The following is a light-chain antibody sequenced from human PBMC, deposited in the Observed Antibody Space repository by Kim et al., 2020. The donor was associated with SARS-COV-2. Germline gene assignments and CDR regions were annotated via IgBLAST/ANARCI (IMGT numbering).Light chain of an antibody. CDR1: NIGSKG. Sequence: PGKTARFTCGGDNIGSKGVHWYQQKPGQAPVLVIYYDSDRPSGIPERFSGSNSGNTATLTISRVEAGDEADYYCQVWDSSSDHRVFGGGTQLTVL. J-gene: IGLJ2*01. CDR3: QVWDSSSDHRV. CDR2: YDS. V-gene: IGLV3-21*04.